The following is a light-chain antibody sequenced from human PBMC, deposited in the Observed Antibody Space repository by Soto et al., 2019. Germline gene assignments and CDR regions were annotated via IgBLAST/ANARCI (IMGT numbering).Light chain of an antibody. V-gene: IGKV1-5*03. CDR3: QHYHNYSPEYT. CDR1: QSIGNW. CDR2: KAS. Sequence: DIQMTQSPSTLSASVGDRVTITCRASQSIGNWLAWYQQKPGKAPKLLIYKASSLDTGVPSRFSGSGSGTDFILTISSLQPDDFATYYCQHYHNYSPEYTFGQGTKLEI. J-gene: IGKJ2*01.